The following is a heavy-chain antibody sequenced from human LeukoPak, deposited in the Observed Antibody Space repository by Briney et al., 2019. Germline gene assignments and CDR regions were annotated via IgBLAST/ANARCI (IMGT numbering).Heavy chain of an antibody. CDR2: IKQDGSER. Sequence: GGSLRLSCAASGFTFSSYWMSWVRQAPGKGLEWVANIKQDGSERYYVDSVKGRFTISRDNAKNSLYLQMNSLRAEDTAVYYCARDRNILTGYYKDNWFDPWDQGTLVTVSS. V-gene: IGHV3-7*01. J-gene: IGHJ5*02. CDR1: GFTFSSYW. D-gene: IGHD3-9*01. CDR3: ARDRNILTGYYKDNWFDP.